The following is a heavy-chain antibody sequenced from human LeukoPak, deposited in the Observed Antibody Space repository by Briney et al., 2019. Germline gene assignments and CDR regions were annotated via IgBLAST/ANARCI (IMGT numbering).Heavy chain of an antibody. CDR2: IKPDGSEN. J-gene: IGHJ6*02. CDR3: ARVHYGMDV. Sequence: GGSLRLSCAASEFILSNWWMTWVRQAPGKGLEWVASIKPDGSENYYVDSVKGRFTVSRDNARSSLYPQMNSLRAEDTAVYYCARVHYGMDVWGQGTTVTVSS. V-gene: IGHV3-7*01. CDR1: EFILSNWW.